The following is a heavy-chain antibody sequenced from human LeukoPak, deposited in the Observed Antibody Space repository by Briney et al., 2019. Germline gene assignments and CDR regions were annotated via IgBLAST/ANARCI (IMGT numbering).Heavy chain of an antibody. J-gene: IGHJ4*02. CDR2: INSDGSST. CDR1: GFTFSRYW. V-gene: IGHV3-74*01. Sequence: PGGSLRLSCAASGFTFSRYWMHWVRQAPGKGLVWVSRINSDGSSTSYADSVKGRFTISRDNAKNTLYLQMNSLRAEDTAVYYCARLHSGSYFLDYWGQGTLVTVSS. D-gene: IGHD1-26*01. CDR3: ARLHSGSYFLDY.